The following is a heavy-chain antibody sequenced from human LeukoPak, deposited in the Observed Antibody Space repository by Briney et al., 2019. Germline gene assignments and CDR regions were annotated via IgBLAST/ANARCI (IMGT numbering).Heavy chain of an antibody. CDR3: ARGWVVATGGFDM. V-gene: IGHV3-53*01. Sequence: GGSLRLSCAASGFTVSLYYMTWVRQAPGKGLEWVSVIYSGGPTYYADSVKGRFTISRDNSKNTVYLQMNSLRGEDTAVYFCARGWVVATGGFDMWGQGTMVTVSS. CDR1: GFTVSLYY. CDR2: IYSGGPT. D-gene: IGHD2-8*02. J-gene: IGHJ3*02.